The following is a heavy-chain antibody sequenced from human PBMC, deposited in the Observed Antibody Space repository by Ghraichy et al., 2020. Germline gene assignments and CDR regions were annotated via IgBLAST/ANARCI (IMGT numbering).Heavy chain of an antibody. CDR1: GGSISSSNW. J-gene: IGHJ4*02. CDR2: IYHSGST. CDR3: ARVPLMSEQWLDPFDY. V-gene: IGHV4-4*02. Sequence: SETLSLTCAVSGGSISSSNWWSWVRQPPGKGLEWIGEIYHSGSTNYNPSLKSRVTISVDKSKNQFSLKLSSVTAADTAVYYCARVPLMSEQWLDPFDYWGQGTLVTVSS. D-gene: IGHD6-19*01.